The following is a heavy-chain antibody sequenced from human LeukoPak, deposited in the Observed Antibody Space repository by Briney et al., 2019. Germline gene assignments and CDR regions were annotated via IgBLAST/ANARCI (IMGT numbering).Heavy chain of an antibody. J-gene: IGHJ4*02. Sequence: ASVKVSCKASGYTFINHWMHWVRQAPGQGLEWMGWINPNSGGTNYAQKFQGRVTMTRDTSISTAYMELSRLRSDDTAVYYCARLIAVAEIDYWGQGTLVTVSS. CDR2: INPNSGGT. D-gene: IGHD6-19*01. CDR1: GYTFINHW. CDR3: ARLIAVAEIDY. V-gene: IGHV1-2*02.